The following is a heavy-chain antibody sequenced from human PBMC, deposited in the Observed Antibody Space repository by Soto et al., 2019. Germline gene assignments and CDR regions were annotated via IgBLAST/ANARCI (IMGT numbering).Heavy chain of an antibody. J-gene: IGHJ3*02. CDR3: AKVSSSGWYDAFDI. Sequence: GGSLRLSCAASGFAFSSYGMSWVRQAPGKGLDWVSGISGSGANTYYAASVKGRFTISRDNSEHTLFLQMNSLRDKDTAVYLCAKVSSSGWYDAFDIWGQGTLVTVSS. CDR2: ISGSGANT. CDR1: GFAFSSYG. V-gene: IGHV3-23*01. D-gene: IGHD6-13*01.